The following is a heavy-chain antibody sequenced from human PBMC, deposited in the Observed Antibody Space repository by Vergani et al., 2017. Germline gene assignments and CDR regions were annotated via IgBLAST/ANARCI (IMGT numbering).Heavy chain of an antibody. CDR2: IRSKANSYAT. CDR1: GFTFSGSA. V-gene: IGHV3-73*01. CDR3: AKGRGYGDYPIAPWFDP. Sequence: EVQLVESGGGLVQPGGSLRLSCAASGFTFSGSAMHWVRQASGKGLEWVGRIRSKANSYATAYAASVKGRFTISRDNAKNSLYLQMNSLRAEDTAVYYCAKGRGYGDYPIAPWFDPWGQGTLVTVSS. J-gene: IGHJ5*02. D-gene: IGHD4-17*01.